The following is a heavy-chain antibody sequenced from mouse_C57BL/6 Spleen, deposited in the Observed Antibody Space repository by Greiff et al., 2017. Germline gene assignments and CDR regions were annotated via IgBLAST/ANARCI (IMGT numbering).Heavy chain of an antibody. V-gene: IGHV1-69*01. CDR1: GYTFTSYW. Sequence: VQLQQPGAELVMPGASVKLSCKASGYTFTSYWMHWVKQRPGQGLEWIGEIGPSDSYTNYNQKFKGKSTLTVDKSSSTAYMQLRSLTSETSAVYYSARQLRLRYYAMDYWGQGTSVTVSS. CDR2: IGPSDSYT. J-gene: IGHJ4*01. D-gene: IGHD3-2*02. CDR3: ARQLRLRYYAMDY.